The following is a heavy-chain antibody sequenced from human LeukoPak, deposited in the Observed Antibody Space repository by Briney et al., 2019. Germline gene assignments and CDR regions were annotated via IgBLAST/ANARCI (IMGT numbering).Heavy chain of an antibody. CDR2: IYYSGST. CDR1: GGSISSYY. J-gene: IGHJ2*01. Sequence: SETLSLTCTVSGGSISSYYWSWIRQPPGKGLEWIGYIYYSGSTNYNPSLKSRVTISVDTSKNQFSLKLSSVTAADTAVYYCARDRYYYDSSGYQHWYFDLWGRGTLVTVSS. CDR3: ARDRYYYDSSGYQHWYFDL. D-gene: IGHD3-22*01. V-gene: IGHV4-59*01.